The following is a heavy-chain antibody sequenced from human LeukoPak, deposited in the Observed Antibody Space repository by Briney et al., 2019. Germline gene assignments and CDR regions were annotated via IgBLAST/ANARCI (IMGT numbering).Heavy chain of an antibody. CDR1: GGSISSYY. CDR3: ARARMTTVTSGWFDP. D-gene: IGHD4-17*01. V-gene: IGHV4-4*07. CDR2: IYTSGST. J-gene: IGHJ5*02. Sequence: SETLSLTCTVSGGSISSYYWSWIRQPAGKGLEWIGRIYTSGSTNYNPSLKSRVTISVDTSKNQFSLKLSSVTAADTAVYYCARARMTTVTSGWFDPWGQGTLVTVSS.